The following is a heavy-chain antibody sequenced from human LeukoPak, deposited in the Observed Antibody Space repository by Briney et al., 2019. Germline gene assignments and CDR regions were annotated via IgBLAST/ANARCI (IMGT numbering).Heavy chain of an antibody. CDR3: ARDSYDYVWGGSNFDY. D-gene: IGHD3-16*01. V-gene: IGHV4-61*02. Sequence: SETLSLTCTVSGGSISSGSYYWSWIRQRAGKGLEWIGRIYTSGSTNYNPSLKSRVTISVDTSKNQFSLKLSSVTAADTAVYYCARDSYDYVWGGSNFDYWGQGTLVTVSS. J-gene: IGHJ4*02. CDR1: GGSISSGSYY. CDR2: IYTSGST.